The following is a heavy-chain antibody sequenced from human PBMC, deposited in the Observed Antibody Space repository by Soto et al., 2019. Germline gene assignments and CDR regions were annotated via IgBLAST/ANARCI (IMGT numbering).Heavy chain of an antibody. CDR3: ARDIGSYAYGEGY. CDR1: GSTISSYW. D-gene: IGHD3-10*01. J-gene: IGHJ4*02. CDR2: VYSSGTT. Sequence: SETLSLTWSVSGSTISSYWCRGCRQPAGKGLEWIGRVYSSGTTDYNPSLNSRATLSVETSKNQFSLKLSSVTAADTAVYYCARDIGSYAYGEGYWGQGIQVT. V-gene: IGHV4-4*07.